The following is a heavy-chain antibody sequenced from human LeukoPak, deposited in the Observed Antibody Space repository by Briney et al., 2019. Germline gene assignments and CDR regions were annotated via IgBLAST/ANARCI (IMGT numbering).Heavy chain of an antibody. Sequence: KASETLSLTCTVSGGSISGYYWTWIRRPPGKGLEWIGYISYSGSTSSHPSLKSRVTISLDTSKNQFSLKLTSVTAADTAVYYCVRGYSGYPYYLDYWGQGTLVTVSS. CDR2: ISYSGST. V-gene: IGHV4-59*08. CDR3: VRGYSGYPYYLDY. CDR1: GGSISGYY. J-gene: IGHJ4*02. D-gene: IGHD5-12*01.